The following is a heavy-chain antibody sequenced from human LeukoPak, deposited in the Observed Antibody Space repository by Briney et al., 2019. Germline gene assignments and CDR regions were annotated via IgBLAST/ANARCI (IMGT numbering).Heavy chain of an antibody. Sequence: ASVKVSCKASGYTFTSYDINWVRQATGQGLEWMGWMNPNSGNTGYAQRLQGRVTMTRNTSISTAYMELSSLRSEDTAVYYCARGGYCSGGSCYRSPNWFDPWGQGTLVTVSS. J-gene: IGHJ5*02. CDR1: GYTFTSYD. D-gene: IGHD2-15*01. V-gene: IGHV1-8*01. CDR2: MNPNSGNT. CDR3: ARGGYCSGGSCYRSPNWFDP.